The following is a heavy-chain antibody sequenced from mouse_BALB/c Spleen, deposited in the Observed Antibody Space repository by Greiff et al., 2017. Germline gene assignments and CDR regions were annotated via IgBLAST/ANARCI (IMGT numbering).Heavy chain of an antibody. CDR3: ARDHYYGTLYYAMDY. J-gene: IGHJ4*01. CDR2: IWAGGST. D-gene: IGHD1-1*01. Sequence: QVQLKESGPGLVAPSQSLSITCTVSGFSLTSYGVHWVRQPSGKGLEWLGVIWAGGSTNYNSALMSRLSISKDNSKSQVFLKMNSLQTDDTAMYYCARDHYYGTLYYAMDYWGQGTSVTVSS. CDR1: GFSLTSYG. V-gene: IGHV2-9*02.